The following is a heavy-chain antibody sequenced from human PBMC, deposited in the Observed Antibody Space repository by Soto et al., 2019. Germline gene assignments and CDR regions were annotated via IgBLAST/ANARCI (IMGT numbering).Heavy chain of an antibody. Sequence: QVQLVQSGGEVKKPGASVKVSCKASGYTFTDYGISWLRQAPGQGPEWMAWISTYNGDTNYAQKGQGRVTMTTDTSTTTAYMELRSLRFDDTAVYYCARDNEGGYSAASPFDYWGQGTLVTVSS. D-gene: IGHD5-18*01. CDR1: GYTFTDYG. J-gene: IGHJ4*02. CDR3: ARDNEGGYSAASPFDY. CDR2: ISTYNGDT. V-gene: IGHV1-18*01.